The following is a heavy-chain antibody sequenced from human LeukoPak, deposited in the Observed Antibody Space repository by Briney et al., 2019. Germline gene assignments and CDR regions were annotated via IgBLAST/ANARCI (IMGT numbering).Heavy chain of an antibody. CDR2: ISSSGSTI. CDR3: AGRSSGYYYFDY. V-gene: IGHV3-48*03. J-gene: IGHJ4*02. Sequence: PGGSLRLSCAASGFTFSSYAMSWVRQAPGKGLEWVSYISSSGSTIYYADSVKGRFTISRDNAKNSLYLQMNSQRAEDTAVYYCAGRSSGYYYFDYWGQGTLVTVSS. CDR1: GFTFSSYA. D-gene: IGHD3-22*01.